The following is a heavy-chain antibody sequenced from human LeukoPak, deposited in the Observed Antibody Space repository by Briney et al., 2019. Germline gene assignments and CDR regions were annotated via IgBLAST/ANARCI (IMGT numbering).Heavy chain of an antibody. V-gene: IGHV3-33*01. CDR1: GFTFSSYG. CDR3: ASEYSSSWYPHYYYGMDV. CDR2: IWDDGSNK. J-gene: IGHJ6*02. D-gene: IGHD6-13*01. Sequence: GVLRLSCAASGFTFSSYGMHWVRQAPGKGLEWVAVIWDDGSNKYYADSVKGRFTISRDNSKNTLYLQMNSLRAEDTAVYYCASEYSSSWYPHYYYGMDVWGQGTTVTVSS.